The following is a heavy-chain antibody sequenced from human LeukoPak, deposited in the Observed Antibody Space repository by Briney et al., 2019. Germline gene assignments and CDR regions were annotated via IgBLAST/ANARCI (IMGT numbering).Heavy chain of an antibody. Sequence: PGGSLRLSCVVSGFTFSDFWMSWVRQAPGMGLEWVGNIRQDGGENYYVDSVKGRFTVSRDNAKNSLFLQMNSLRDEDTAVYYCARDRITDFWSGYYTNYFDYWGQGTLVTVSS. CDR1: GFTFSDFW. D-gene: IGHD3-3*01. V-gene: IGHV3-7*01. CDR2: IRQDGGEN. J-gene: IGHJ4*02. CDR3: ARDRITDFWSGYYTNYFDY.